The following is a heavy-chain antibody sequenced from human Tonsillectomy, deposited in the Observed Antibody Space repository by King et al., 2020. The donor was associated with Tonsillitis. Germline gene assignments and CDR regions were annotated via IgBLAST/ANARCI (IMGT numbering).Heavy chain of an antibody. V-gene: IGHV3-49*04. Sequence: EVQLVESGGGLVQPGRSLRLSCITSGFTFGDYAMSWVRQAPGKGLEWVGFIRSKAYGGTTENAASVKGRFTISRDDSKSIAYLQMNSLKTEDTAVYYCTRVNDFLSGYYYDYYYYYYMDVWGKGTTVTVSS. CDR2: IRSKAYGGTT. J-gene: IGHJ6*03. CDR1: GFTFGDYA. CDR3: TRVNDFLSGYYYDYYYYYYMDV. D-gene: IGHD3-3*01.